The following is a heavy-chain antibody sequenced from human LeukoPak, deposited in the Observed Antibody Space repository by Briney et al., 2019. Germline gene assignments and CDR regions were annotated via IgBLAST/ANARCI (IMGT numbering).Heavy chain of an antibody. J-gene: IGHJ4*02. V-gene: IGHV1-18*01. CDR3: AREIAGVNSRKYYFDY. Sequence: GASVKVSCKASGYTFTSYGISWVRQAPGQGLEWMGWISAYNGNTNYAQKLQGRVTMTRDTSISTAYMELSRLRSDDTAVYYCAREIAGVNSRKYYFDYWGQGTLVTVSS. CDR2: ISAYNGNT. D-gene: IGHD1-14*01. CDR1: GYTFTSYG.